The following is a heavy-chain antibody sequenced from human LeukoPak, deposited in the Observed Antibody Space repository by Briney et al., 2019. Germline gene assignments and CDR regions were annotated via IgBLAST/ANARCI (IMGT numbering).Heavy chain of an antibody. D-gene: IGHD7-27*01. CDR1: GLIISDHY. J-gene: IGHJ4*02. CDR3: GRGHWGIDY. Sequence: PGRSLRLSCGPSGLIISDHYMSWFPQAPGRGLEWISYITKSGTDMEYADSVKGRFTISRDNAKNSLFLQMNSLRAEDTAVYFCGRGHWGIDYWGQGTLVTVSS. V-gene: IGHV3-11*04. CDR2: ITKSGTDM.